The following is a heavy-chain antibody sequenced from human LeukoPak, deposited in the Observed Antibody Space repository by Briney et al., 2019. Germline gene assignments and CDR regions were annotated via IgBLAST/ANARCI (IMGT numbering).Heavy chain of an antibody. CDR3: ARGPSSYYYDSSGSLAYD. CDR2: IYYSGST. J-gene: IGHJ4*02. Sequence: SETLSLTCTVSGGSISNYYWSWIRQPPGKGLEWIGYIYYSGSTNYNPSLKSRVTISVDTSKNQFSLKLSSVTAADTAVYYCARGPSSYYYDSSGSLAYDWGQGTLVTVSS. CDR1: GGSISNYY. D-gene: IGHD3-22*01. V-gene: IGHV4-59*01.